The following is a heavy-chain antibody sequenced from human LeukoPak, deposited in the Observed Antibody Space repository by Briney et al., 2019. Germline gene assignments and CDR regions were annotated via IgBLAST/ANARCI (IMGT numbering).Heavy chain of an antibody. CDR3: ATGQGCSSTSCYRYWFDP. Sequence: ASVKVSCKVSGYTLTELSMHWVRQAPGKGLGWMGGFDPEDGETIYAQKFQGRVTMTEDTSTDTAYMELSSLRSEDTAVYYCATGQGCSSTSCYRYWFDPWGQGTLVTVSS. CDR1: GYTLTELS. D-gene: IGHD2-2*02. CDR2: FDPEDGET. V-gene: IGHV1-24*01. J-gene: IGHJ5*02.